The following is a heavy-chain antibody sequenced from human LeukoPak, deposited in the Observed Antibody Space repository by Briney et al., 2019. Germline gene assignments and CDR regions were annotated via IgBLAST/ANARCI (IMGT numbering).Heavy chain of an antibody. D-gene: IGHD2-2*01. V-gene: IGHV4-4*07. CDR1: GGSVNSYY. CDR3: VRDGRGYCSSSSVCYSWFDP. CDR2: IYTSGTT. Sequence: KSSETLSLTCTVSGGSVNSYYWSWIQQPAGKGLEWIGRIYTSGTTNYNPSLKSRVSMSVDTSKNQFSLKLSSLTAADTAVYYCVRDGRGYCSSSSVCYSWFDPWGQGTLVAVSS. J-gene: IGHJ5*02.